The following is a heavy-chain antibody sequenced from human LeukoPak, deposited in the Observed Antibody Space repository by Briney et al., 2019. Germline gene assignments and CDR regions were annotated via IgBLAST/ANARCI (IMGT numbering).Heavy chain of an antibody. CDR2: ISGSGGST. CDR1: GFTFSSYA. CDR3: AKPLSGVYYDILAGYYYPTSFDC. V-gene: IGHV3-23*01. J-gene: IGHJ4*02. D-gene: IGHD3-9*01. Sequence: PGGSLRLSCAASGFTFSSYAMSWVRQAPGKGLEWVSAISGSGGSTYYADSVKGRLTISRDNSKNTLYLQMNSLRAEDTAVYYCAKPLSGVYYDILAGYYYPTSFDCWGQGTLVTVSS.